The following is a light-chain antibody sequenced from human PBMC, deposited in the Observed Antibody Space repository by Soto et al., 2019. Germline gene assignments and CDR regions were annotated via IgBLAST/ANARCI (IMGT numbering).Light chain of an antibody. Sequence: EIVLTQSPGTLXLSPGERATXSCRASQSVSSTYLAWYQQNPGQAPRLLIYGASSRATGIPDRFSGSGSGTDFTLTISRLEPEDFAVYFCQQYGSSSYTFGQGTKLEIK. J-gene: IGKJ2*01. CDR2: GAS. CDR3: QQYGSSSYT. V-gene: IGKV3-20*01. CDR1: QSVSSTY.